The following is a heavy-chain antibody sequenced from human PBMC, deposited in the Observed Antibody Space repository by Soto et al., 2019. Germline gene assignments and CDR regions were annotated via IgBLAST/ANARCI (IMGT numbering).Heavy chain of an antibody. V-gene: IGHV3-23*01. J-gene: IGHJ4*02. CDR3: AKWSGFGDL. CDR2: GTGSGGLS. Sequence: GGALRLSCEASGFAFSDNSITWVRQAPGKGLAYVSGGTGSGGLSFYSDSVRGGFTVSRDNSKKTVYLQMNSLTVEDTAVYYCAKWSGFGDLWGPGTRVTVSS. CDR1: GFAFSDNS. D-gene: IGHD3-10*01.